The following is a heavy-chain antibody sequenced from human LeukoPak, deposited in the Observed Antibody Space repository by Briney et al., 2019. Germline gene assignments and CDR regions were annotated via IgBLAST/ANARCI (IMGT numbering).Heavy chain of an antibody. CDR2: ISYDGSNK. J-gene: IGHJ4*02. Sequence: GGSLRLSCAASGFTFSSYGMHWVRQAPGKGLEWVAVISYDGSNKYYADSVKGRFTISRDNSKNTLYLQMNSLRAEDTAVYYCAGPMIVVAFDYWGQGTLVTVSS. V-gene: IGHV3-30*03. CDR1: GFTFSSYG. CDR3: AGPMIVVAFDY. D-gene: IGHD3-22*01.